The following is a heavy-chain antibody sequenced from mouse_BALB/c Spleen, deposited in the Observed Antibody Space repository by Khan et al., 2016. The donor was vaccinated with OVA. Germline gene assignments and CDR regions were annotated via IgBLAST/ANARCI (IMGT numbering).Heavy chain of an antibody. V-gene: IGHV3-6*02. J-gene: IGHJ3*01. CDR3: ARRAGWFTH. Sequence: VQLKESGPGLVKPSQSLSLTCSVTGYSITSGYYWNWIRQFPGNKLEWMGYKVYDGSNNYNPSLKNRISITRDTSKNQFFLQLNSVTTEDTTTYYCARRAGWFTHWGHGTMVTVSA. CDR2: KVYDGSN. CDR1: GYSITSGYY. D-gene: IGHD3-3*01.